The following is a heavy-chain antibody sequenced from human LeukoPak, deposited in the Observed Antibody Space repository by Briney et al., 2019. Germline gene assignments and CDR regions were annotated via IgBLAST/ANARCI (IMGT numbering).Heavy chain of an antibody. D-gene: IGHD4-17*01. CDR1: GFTVSSNY. J-gene: IGHJ4*02. Sequence: PGGSLRLSCAASGFTVSSNYMSWVRQAPGKGLEWVSVIYSGGSTYYADSVKGRFTISRDNSKNTLYLQVNSLRAEDTSVYYCARVHEYGDSYFDYWGQGTLVTVSS. CDR2: IYSGGST. CDR3: ARVHEYGDSYFDY. V-gene: IGHV3-66*01.